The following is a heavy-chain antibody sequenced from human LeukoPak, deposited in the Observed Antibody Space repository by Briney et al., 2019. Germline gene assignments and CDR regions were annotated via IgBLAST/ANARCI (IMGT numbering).Heavy chain of an antibody. Sequence: VASVKVSCKASGYTFTGYYMHWVRQAPGQGLEWMGWINPNSGGTNYAQKFQGRVTMTRDTSISTAYMELSRLRSDDTAVYYCARAYSSSWYPCFDYWGQGTLVTVSS. CDR2: INPNSGGT. CDR1: GYTFTGYY. D-gene: IGHD6-13*01. V-gene: IGHV1-2*02. J-gene: IGHJ4*02. CDR3: ARAYSSSWYPCFDY.